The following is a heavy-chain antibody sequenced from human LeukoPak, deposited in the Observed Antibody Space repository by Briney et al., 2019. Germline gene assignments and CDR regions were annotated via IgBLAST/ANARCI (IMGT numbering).Heavy chain of an antibody. CDR2: IYYSGST. J-gene: IGHJ5*02. D-gene: IGHD6-13*01. V-gene: IGHV4-30-4*01. CDR1: GGSISSGDYY. CDR3: ARGFRSSWFDP. Sequence: PSETLSLTCTVSGGSISSGDYYWSWIRQPPGKGLEWIGYIYYSGSTYYNPSLKSRVTISVDTSKNQFSLKLSSVTAADTAVYYCARGFRSSWFDPWGQGTLVTVSS.